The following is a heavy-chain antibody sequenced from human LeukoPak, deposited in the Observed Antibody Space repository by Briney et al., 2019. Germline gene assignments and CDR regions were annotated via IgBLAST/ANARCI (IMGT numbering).Heavy chain of an antibody. CDR1: GFTLSSYA. CDR2: ISGSGGST. J-gene: IGHJ4*02. CDR3: AKDRRFLEGFDY. V-gene: IGHV3-23*01. Sequence: GGSLRLSCSASGFTLSSYAMSWVRQAPGKGLEWVSAISGSGGSTYSADSVKGRFTISRDNSKNTLYRQMHSLRAEDTAVYYCAKDRRFLEGFDYWGQGTQATVSS. D-gene: IGHD3-3*01.